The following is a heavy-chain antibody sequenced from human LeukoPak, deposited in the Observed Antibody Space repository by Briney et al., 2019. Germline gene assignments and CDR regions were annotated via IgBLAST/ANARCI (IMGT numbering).Heavy chain of an antibody. J-gene: IGHJ4*02. CDR3: ARESISGHRDFDY. D-gene: IGHD1-26*01. V-gene: IGHV3-23*01. Sequence: GGSLRLSCAASGFTFSSYAMSWVRQAPGKGLEWVSAISGSGGSTYYADSVKGRFTISRDNARDTLYLQMNSLRAEDTAVYYCARESISGHRDFDYWGQGALVTVSS. CDR2: ISGSGGST. CDR1: GFTFSSYA.